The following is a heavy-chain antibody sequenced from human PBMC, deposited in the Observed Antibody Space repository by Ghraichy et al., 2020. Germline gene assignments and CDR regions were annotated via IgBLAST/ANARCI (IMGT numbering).Heavy chain of an antibody. CDR1: GGSISSYY. V-gene: IGHV4-59*01. J-gene: IGHJ4*02. D-gene: IGHD4-17*01. CDR2: IYYSGST. Sequence: ESLNISCTVSGGSISSYYWSWIRQPPGKGLEWIGYIYYSGSTNYNPSLKSRVTISVDTSKNQFSLKLSSVTAADTAVYYCARDLLRTVTGVGYWGQGTLVTVSS. CDR3: ARDLLRTVTGVGY.